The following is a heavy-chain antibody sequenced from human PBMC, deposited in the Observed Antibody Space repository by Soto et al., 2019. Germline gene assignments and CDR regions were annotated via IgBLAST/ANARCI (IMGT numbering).Heavy chain of an antibody. CDR1: GFTFSSYG. Sequence: QVQLVESGGGVVQPGRSLRLSCAASGFTFSSYGMHWVRQAPGKGLEWVAVISYDGSNKYYADSVKGRFTISRDNSKNTLYLQMNSLRAEDTAVYYCAKGAYYYGSGSYYNPVYFDYWGQGTLVTVSS. CDR2: ISYDGSNK. V-gene: IGHV3-30*18. D-gene: IGHD3-10*01. CDR3: AKGAYYYGSGSYYNPVYFDY. J-gene: IGHJ4*02.